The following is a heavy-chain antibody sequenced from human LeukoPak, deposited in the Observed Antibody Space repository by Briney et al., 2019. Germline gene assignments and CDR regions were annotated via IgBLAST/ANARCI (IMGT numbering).Heavy chain of an antibody. V-gene: IGHV4-39*07. Sequence: SETLSLTCTVSGGSISSSSYYWGWIRQPPGKGLEWIGSIYYSGSTNYNPSLKSRVTISVDTSKNQFSLKLSSVTAADTAVYYCARETRRYCSGGSCLIDPYYYMDVWGKGTTVTVSS. CDR1: GGSISSSSYY. CDR3: ARETRRYCSGGSCLIDPYYYMDV. D-gene: IGHD2-15*01. CDR2: IYYSGST. J-gene: IGHJ6*03.